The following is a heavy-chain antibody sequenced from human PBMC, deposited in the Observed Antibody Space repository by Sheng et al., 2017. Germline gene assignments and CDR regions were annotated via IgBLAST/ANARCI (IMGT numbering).Heavy chain of an antibody. J-gene: IGHJ5*02. CDR3: ARKGSVAAPGIDP. CDR2: IWYDGSNK. V-gene: IGHV3-33*01. Sequence: QVQLVESGGGVVQPGRSLRLSCAASGFTFSSYGMHWVRQPPGKGLEWVAVIWYDGSNKYYADSVKGRFTISRDNSKNTLYLQMNSLRAEDTAVYYCARKGSVAAPGIDPWGQGTLVTVSS. D-gene: IGHD6-6*01. CDR1: GFTFSSYG.